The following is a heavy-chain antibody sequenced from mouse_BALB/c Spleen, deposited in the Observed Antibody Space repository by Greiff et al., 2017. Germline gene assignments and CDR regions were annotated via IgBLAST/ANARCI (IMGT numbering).Heavy chain of an antibody. J-gene: IGHJ4*01. Sequence: VQLKESGGGLVQPKGSLKLSCAASGFTFNTYAMNWVRQAPGKGLEWVARIRSKSNNYATYYADSVKDRFTISRDDSQSMLYLQMNNLKTEDTAMYYCVRHRGCDRERGAMDYWGQGTSVTVSS. V-gene: IGHV10-1*02. CDR3: VRHRGCDRERGAMDY. CDR1: GFTFNTYA. CDR2: IRSKSNNYAT. D-gene: IGHD3-1*01.